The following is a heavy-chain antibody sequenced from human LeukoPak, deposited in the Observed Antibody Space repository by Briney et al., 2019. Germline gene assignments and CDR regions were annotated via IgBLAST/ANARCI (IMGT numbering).Heavy chain of an antibody. CDR1: GGSISSGGYY. V-gene: IGHV4-31*03. CDR3: ARAPGEGMTMVTIIDY. J-gene: IGHJ4*02. CDR2: IYYSGST. Sequence: SETLSLTCTVSGGSISSGGYYWSWIRQHPGKGLEWIGYIYYSGSTYHNPSLKSRVTISVDTSKNQFSLKLSSVTAADTAVYYCARAPGEGMTMVTIIDYWGQGTLVTVSS. D-gene: IGHD4-17*01.